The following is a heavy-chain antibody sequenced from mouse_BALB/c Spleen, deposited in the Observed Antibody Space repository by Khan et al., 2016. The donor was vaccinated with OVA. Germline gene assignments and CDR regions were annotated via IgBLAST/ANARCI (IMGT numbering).Heavy chain of an antibody. CDR2: INPSNGYT. J-gene: IGHJ3*01. D-gene: IGHD2-14*01. V-gene: IGHV1-4*01. CDR1: GYTFTTYT. CDR3: AREGAYYRSDGWFSY. Sequence: QVRLQQSGAELARPGASVKMSCKASGYTFTTYTMHWVKQRPGQGLEWIGYINPSNGYTNSNQKFKDKSTLTADKSSSTAYMQLSSRTSDYSAVYYCAREGAYYRSDGWFSYWGQGTLVTVSA.